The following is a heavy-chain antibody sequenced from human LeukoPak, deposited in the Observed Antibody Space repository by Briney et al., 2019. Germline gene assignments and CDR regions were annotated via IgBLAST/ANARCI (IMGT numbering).Heavy chain of an antibody. CDR2: ISGSGGST. CDR3: AKNPANFDWSSDY. D-gene: IGHD3-9*01. J-gene: IGHJ4*02. V-gene: IGHV3-23*01. CDR1: GFTFSSYA. Sequence: HPGGSLRLSCAASGFTFSSYAMSWVRQAPGKGLEWVSAISGSGGSTYYADSVKGRFTISRDNSKNTLYLQMNSLRAEDMAVYYCAKNPANFDWSSDYWGQGTLVTVSS.